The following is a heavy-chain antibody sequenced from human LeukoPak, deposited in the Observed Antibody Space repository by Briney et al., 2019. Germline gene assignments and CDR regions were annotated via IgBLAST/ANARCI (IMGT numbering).Heavy chain of an antibody. J-gene: IGHJ4*02. CDR3: ARGDLRRLGY. Sequence: GGSLRLSCAASGFILSSYAMNWVRPAPGKGRAGVSYISSGGSTIYYADSVKGRFTISRDNAKESLYLQMHSLRVEDTALYFCARGDLRRLGYWGQGTLVTASS. CDR2: ISSGGSTI. CDR1: GFILSSYA. D-gene: IGHD3-16*01. V-gene: IGHV3-48*03.